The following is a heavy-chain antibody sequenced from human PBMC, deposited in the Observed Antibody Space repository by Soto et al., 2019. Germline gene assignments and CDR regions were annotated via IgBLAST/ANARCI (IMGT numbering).Heavy chain of an antibody. J-gene: IGHJ4*02. CDR2: ISGITNYK. D-gene: IGHD3-22*01. CDR1: GFTFSSYG. CDR3: AGGSRDTSGYYDFDF. Sequence: AGGSLRLSCAASGFTFSSYGMSWVRQAPGKGLEWVSSISGITNYKYSADSLKGRFTISRDNAKNSLYLQMNSLRAEDTAVYYCAGGSRDTSGYYDFDFWGQGILVTVSS. V-gene: IGHV3-21*01.